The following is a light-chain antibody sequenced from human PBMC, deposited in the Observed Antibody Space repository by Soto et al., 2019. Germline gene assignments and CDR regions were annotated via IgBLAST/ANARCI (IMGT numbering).Light chain of an antibody. CDR3: QKYNSAPT. V-gene: IGKV1-27*01. CDR2: AAS. Sequence: DIQMTHSPSSLSASVGDRVTITFRSSQGISNYLAWYQQKPGKVPKLLIYAASTLQSGVPSRFSGSGSGTDFTLTISSLQPEDVATYYCQKYNSAPTFGQGTKVDIK. J-gene: IGKJ1*01. CDR1: QGISNY.